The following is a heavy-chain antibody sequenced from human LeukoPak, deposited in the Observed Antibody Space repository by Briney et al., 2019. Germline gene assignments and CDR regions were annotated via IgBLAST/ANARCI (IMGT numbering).Heavy chain of an antibody. V-gene: IGHV3-74*01. CDR1: GFTFSTYW. J-gene: IGHJ1*01. D-gene: IGHD3-22*01. CDR3: ARAPSEIGGYYPEYFRH. CDR2: IKSDGST. Sequence: GGSLRLSCAASGFTFSTYWMHWVRQAPGKGLVWVSRIKSDGSTNYADSVKGRFTISRDNAKNTVSLQMNSLRPEDTGVYYCARAPSEIGGYYPEYFRHWGQGTPVTVSS.